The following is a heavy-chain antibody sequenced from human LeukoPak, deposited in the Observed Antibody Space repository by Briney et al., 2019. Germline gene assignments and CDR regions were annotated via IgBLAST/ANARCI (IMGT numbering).Heavy chain of an antibody. Sequence: ASVKVSCKASGYTFTSYGISWVRQAPGQGLECMGWISAYNGNTNYAQKLQGRVTMTTDTSTSTAYMELRSLRSDDTAVYYCARDRDSSGHWAFDIWGQGTMVTVSS. J-gene: IGHJ3*02. CDR3: ARDRDSSGHWAFDI. CDR2: ISAYNGNT. CDR1: GYTFTSYG. V-gene: IGHV1-18*01. D-gene: IGHD3-22*01.